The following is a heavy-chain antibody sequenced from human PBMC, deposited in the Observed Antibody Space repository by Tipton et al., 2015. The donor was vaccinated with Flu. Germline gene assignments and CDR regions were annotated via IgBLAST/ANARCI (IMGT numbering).Heavy chain of an antibody. D-gene: IGHD4-17*01. V-gene: IGHV4-31*03. CDR3: ARRGYGDYAPIDY. Sequence: TLSLTCTVSGGSISTGGYYWIWIRQHPGKGLEWIAYTSYSGSTFYNPPLKSRVTTSLDTSKNQFSLKVSSVTAADAAVYHCARRGYGDYAPIDYWGQGTLVTVSS. CDR2: TSYSGST. J-gene: IGHJ4*02. CDR1: GGSISTGGYY.